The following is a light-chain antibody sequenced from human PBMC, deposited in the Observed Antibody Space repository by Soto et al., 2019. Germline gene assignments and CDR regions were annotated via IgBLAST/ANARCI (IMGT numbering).Light chain of an antibody. V-gene: IGLV1-40*01. CDR2: GNS. J-gene: IGLJ2*01. Sequence: QSALIQPPSVSGSPGQSVTISCTGSSSNIGAGYDVHWYQQLPGTAPKLLIYGNSNRPSGVPDRFSGSKSGTSASLAITGLQAEDEADYYCQSYDSSLSGSVFGGGTQLTVL. CDR1: SSNIGAGYD. CDR3: QSYDSSLSGSV.